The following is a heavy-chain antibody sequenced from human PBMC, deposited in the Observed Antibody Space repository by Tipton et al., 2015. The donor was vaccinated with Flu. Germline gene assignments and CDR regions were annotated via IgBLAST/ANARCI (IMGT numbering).Heavy chain of an antibody. CDR3: ARDQGGIKGGWRGYDRGGAFDI. Sequence: TLSLTCTVSGGSISSGDYYWSWIRPPPGKGLEWIVYIYYSASTYYNPSLKSRVTISVDTSKNQFSLKLSSVTAADTAGYYCARDQGGIKGGWRGYDRGGAFDIGGQGTRVTGSS. V-gene: IGHV4-30-4*01. D-gene: IGHD5-12*01. J-gene: IGHJ3*02. CDR2: IYYSAST. CDR1: GGSISSGDYY.